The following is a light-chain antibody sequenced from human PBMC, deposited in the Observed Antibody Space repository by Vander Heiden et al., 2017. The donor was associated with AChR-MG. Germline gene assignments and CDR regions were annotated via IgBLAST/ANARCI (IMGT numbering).Light chain of an antibody. Sequence: SSELTQDPAVSVALGQTVRITCQGDSLRSCDASWYQQKQGQAPVLVIYGKNNRPSGIPDRFSGSTSGNTASLTITGAQAEDEADYYCNSRDSSGDHFVVFGGGTKVTVL. CDR3: NSRDSSGDHFVV. V-gene: IGLV3-19*01. J-gene: IGLJ2*01. CDR1: SLRSCD. CDR2: GKN.